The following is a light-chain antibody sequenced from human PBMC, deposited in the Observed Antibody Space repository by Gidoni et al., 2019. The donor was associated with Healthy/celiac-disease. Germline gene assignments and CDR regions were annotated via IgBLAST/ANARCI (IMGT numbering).Light chain of an antibody. CDR3: QQRSISYT. V-gene: IGKV3-11*01. J-gene: IGKJ2*01. Sequence: EIVLTKSPATLSLSPGERATLACRASQSVSSYLAWYQQKPGQAPRLLIYDASNRATGIPARFSGSGSGTDFTLTISSLEPEDFAVYYCQQRSISYTFGQGTKLEIK. CDR1: QSVSSY. CDR2: DAS.